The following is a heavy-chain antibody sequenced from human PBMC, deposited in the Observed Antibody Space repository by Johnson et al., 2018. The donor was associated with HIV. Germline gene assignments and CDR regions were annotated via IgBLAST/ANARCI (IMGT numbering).Heavy chain of an antibody. D-gene: IGHD6-6*01. Sequence: QVQLVESGGGLVQPGRSLRLFCAASGFSIKDYAMHWVRQAPGKGLEWVAVIAYDGSNKDYAESVKGRFPISRDNSKNTLYLQMNSLRAEDTAVYYCARWGYSSSPLDAFDIWGQGTMVTVSS. CDR2: IAYDGSNK. V-gene: IGHV3-30-3*01. J-gene: IGHJ3*02. CDR3: ARWGYSSSPLDAFDI. CDR1: GFSIKDYA.